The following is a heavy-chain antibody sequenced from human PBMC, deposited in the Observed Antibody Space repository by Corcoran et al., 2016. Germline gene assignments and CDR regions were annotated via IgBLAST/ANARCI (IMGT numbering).Heavy chain of an antibody. D-gene: IGHD3-22*01. V-gene: IGHV1-2*02. CDR3: ARKSGDSSGYYFWAY. Sequence: QVQLVQSGAEVKKPGASVKVSCKASGYTFTGYYMHWVRQAPGQGLEWMGWINPNSGGTNYAQKFQGRVTMTRDTSISTAYMELSRLRSDDTDVYYCARKSGDSSGYYFWAYWGQGTLVTVSS. CDR1: GYTFTGYY. CDR2: INPNSGGT. J-gene: IGHJ4*02.